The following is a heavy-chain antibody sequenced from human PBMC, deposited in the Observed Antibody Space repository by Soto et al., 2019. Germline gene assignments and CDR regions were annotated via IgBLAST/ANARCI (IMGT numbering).Heavy chain of an antibody. CDR1: GFTFSSYA. J-gene: IGHJ4*02. D-gene: IGHD5-18*01. CDR3: ARARLTARWIQLHYFDY. Sequence: PGGSLRLSCAASGFTFSSYAMSWVRQAPGKGLEWVSAISGSGGSTYYADSVKGRFTISRDNSKNTLYLQMNSLRAEDTAVYYCARARLTARWIQLHYFDYWGQGTLVTVSS. CDR2: ISGSGGST. V-gene: IGHV3-23*01.